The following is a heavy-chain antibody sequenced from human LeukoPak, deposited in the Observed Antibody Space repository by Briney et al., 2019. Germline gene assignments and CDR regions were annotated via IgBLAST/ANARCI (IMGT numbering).Heavy chain of an antibody. CDR2: INHSGST. Sequence: SETLSLTCAVYGGSFSGYYWSWIRQPPGKGLEWIGEINHSGSTNYNPSLKSRVTISVDTSKNQFSLKLSSVTAADTAVYYCARQGSRGSYRSSWFDPWGQGTLVTVSS. D-gene: IGHD1-26*01. V-gene: IGHV4-34*01. J-gene: IGHJ5*02. CDR1: GGSFSGYY. CDR3: ARQGSRGSYRSSWFDP.